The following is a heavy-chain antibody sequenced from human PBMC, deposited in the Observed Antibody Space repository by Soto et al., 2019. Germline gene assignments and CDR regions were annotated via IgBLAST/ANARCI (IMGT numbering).Heavy chain of an antibody. CDR2: IIPILGIA. CDR1: GGTFSSYT. CDR3: ARMEVGTTFFDY. Sequence: QVQLVQSGAEVKKPGSSVKVSCKASGGTFSSYTISWVRQAPGQGLEWMGRIIPILGIANYEQKFQGRVTISADKSTSTVYMELSSLRSEDTAVFYCARMEVGTTFFDYWGQGTLVTVSS. D-gene: IGHD1-26*01. J-gene: IGHJ4*02. V-gene: IGHV1-69*02.